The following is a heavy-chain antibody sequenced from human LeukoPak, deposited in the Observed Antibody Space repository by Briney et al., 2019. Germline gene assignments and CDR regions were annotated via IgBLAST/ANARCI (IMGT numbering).Heavy chain of an antibody. D-gene: IGHD3-10*01. CDR2: ISGSGGST. J-gene: IGHJ4*02. CDR1: GFTFSSYA. CDR3: AKDYTVRGVISAQINTFDY. V-gene: IGHV3-23*01. Sequence: PGGSLRLSCAASGFTFSSYAMSWVRQAPGKGLEWVSAISGSGGSTYYADSVKGRFTISIDNSKNTLYLQMNSLRAEDTAVYYCAKDYTVRGVISAQINTFDYWGQGTLVTVSS.